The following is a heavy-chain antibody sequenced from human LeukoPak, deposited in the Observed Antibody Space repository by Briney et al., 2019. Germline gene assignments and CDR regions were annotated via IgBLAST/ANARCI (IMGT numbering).Heavy chain of an antibody. D-gene: IGHD3-10*01. J-gene: IGHJ4*02. Sequence: SETLSLTCAVYGGSFSGYYGSWIRQPPGKGLEWIGEINHSGSTNYNPSLNSRVTISEDTSKNQFYLNLSSVTAADTAVYYCARRYYYNLGSFPFDFWGQGTLVTVSS. CDR1: GGSFSGYY. CDR2: INHSGST. V-gene: IGHV4-34*01. CDR3: ARRYYYNLGSFPFDF.